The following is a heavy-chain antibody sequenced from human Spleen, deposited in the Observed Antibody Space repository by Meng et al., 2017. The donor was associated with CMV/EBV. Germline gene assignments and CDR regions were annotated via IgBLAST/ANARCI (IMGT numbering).Heavy chain of an antibody. D-gene: IGHD3-3*01. CDR3: ARPPLYDFWSVYGGDYGLDV. Sequence: GGSLRLSCAASGFTFSTHSMNWVRQAPGKGLEWVSSISSSSSYIHYADSVKGRFTMYRDNAKNSLYLQMNSLRGEDTAVYYCARPPLYDFWSVYGGDYGLDVWGQGTTVTVSS. CDR1: GFTFSTHS. V-gene: IGHV3-21*01. J-gene: IGHJ6*02. CDR2: ISSSSSYI.